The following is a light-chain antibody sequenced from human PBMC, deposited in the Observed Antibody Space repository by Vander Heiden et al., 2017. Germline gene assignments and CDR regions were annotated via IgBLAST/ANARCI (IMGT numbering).Light chain of an antibody. CDR3: QQYDDRPWT. V-gene: IGKV3-15*01. CDR2: GAS. CDR1: QIILTN. Sequence: ERVLTQSPATLSVSPGGTVPLPCRASQIILTNLPWYQRKTGQAPRLRIYGASVRATGVPARFSGRGSGTEFTLTISRLQPEDFAFYYCQQYDDRPWTFGQGTKVEV. J-gene: IGKJ1*01.